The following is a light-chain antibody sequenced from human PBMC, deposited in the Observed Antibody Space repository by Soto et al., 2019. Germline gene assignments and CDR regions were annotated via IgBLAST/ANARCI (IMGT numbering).Light chain of an antibody. CDR3: QQRSNWPGLT. Sequence: EVVLTQSPATLSLSPGERATLSCRASQSVSSYLNWYQQKPGQAPRLLIFDASNRATGIPARFSGSGSGTDFTLTISSLEPVDFAVYYCQQRSNWPGLTFGGGTKVEIK. V-gene: IGKV3-11*01. CDR1: QSVSSY. CDR2: DAS. J-gene: IGKJ4*01.